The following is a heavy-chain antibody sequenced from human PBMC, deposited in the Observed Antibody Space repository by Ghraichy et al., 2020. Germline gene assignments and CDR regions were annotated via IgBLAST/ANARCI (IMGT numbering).Heavy chain of an antibody. CDR1: GGSISSSSY. CDR2: IHYGGST. D-gene: IGHD2-15*01. CDR3: ARQPPNCSGGRCYPEINNCFDP. J-gene: IGHJ5*02. Sequence: SETLSLTCTVSGGSISSSSYWGWIRQPPGKGLDWIGNIHYGGSTYYNPSLKSRVTISVDTSKNQFSLKLTSVTAADTAVYYCARQPPNCSGGRCYPEINNCFDPWGQGTLVTVSS. V-gene: IGHV4-39*01.